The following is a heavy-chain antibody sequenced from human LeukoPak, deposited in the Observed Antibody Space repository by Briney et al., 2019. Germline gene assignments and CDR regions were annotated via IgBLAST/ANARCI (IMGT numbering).Heavy chain of an antibody. D-gene: IGHD4-17*01. J-gene: IGHJ6*02. Sequence: GGSLRLSCAASGFTFSSYWMHWVRQAPGKGLVWVSRINSDGSSTSYADSVKGRFTISRDNAKNTLYLQMNSLRAEDTAVYYCAKEGSPTVTPLSLNYYYYYGMDVWGQGTTVTVSS. CDR3: AKEGSPTVTPLSLNYYYYYGMDV. CDR2: INSDGSST. V-gene: IGHV3-74*01. CDR1: GFTFSSYW.